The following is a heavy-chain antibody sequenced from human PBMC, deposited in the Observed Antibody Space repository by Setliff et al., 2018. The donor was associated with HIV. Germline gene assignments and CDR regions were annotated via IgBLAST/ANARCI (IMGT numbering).Heavy chain of an antibody. CDR3: ARVYCSTRSCVDEWYFDY. CDR1: GGTFSKDA. V-gene: IGHV1-46*01. J-gene: IGHJ4*02. Sequence: ASVKVSCKASGGTFSKDAINWVREAPGQGLEWMGVINPYGGAADFAQRFRDRLAMTTDTSTSTVFLELSSLRSEDTAIYYCARVYCSTRSCVDEWYFDYWGQGTLVTVSS. D-gene: IGHD2-2*01. CDR2: INPYGGAA.